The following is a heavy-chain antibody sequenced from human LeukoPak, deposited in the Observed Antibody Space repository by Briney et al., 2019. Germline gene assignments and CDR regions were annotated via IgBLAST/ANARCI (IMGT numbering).Heavy chain of an antibody. CDR1: GGSFSDYY. CDR2: ISHSGGT. D-gene: IGHD3-22*01. CDR3: ARGLQSNGYPFDY. J-gene: IGHJ4*02. Sequence: SETLSPTCAVYGGSFSDYYWSWIRQPPGKGLEWIGEISHSGGTNYNPSLKSRITMSMDTPKNQFSLKLNSVTAADTAVYYCARGLQSNGYPFDYWGQGSLVTVSS. V-gene: IGHV4-34*01.